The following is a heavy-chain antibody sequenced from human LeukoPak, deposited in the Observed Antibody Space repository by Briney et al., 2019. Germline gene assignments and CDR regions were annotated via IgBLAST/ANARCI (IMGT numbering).Heavy chain of an antibody. CDR3: ARGRHYYDSSGNDY. CDR1: GFTFSSYS. D-gene: IGHD3-22*01. V-gene: IGHV3-21*01. J-gene: IGHJ4*02. Sequence: GGSLRLSCAASGFTFSSYSVNWVRQAPGKGLEWVSSISSSSSYIYYADSVKGRFTISRDNAKNSLYLQMNSLRAEDTAVYYCARGRHYYDSSGNDYWGQGTLVTVSS. CDR2: ISSSSSYI.